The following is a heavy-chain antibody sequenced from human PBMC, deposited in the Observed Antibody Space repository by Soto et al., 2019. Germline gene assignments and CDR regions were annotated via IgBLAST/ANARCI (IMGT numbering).Heavy chain of an antibody. CDR2: ISSSSSYI. D-gene: IGHD6-19*01. CDR3: ASSIAVAGIDAFDI. Sequence: PXXSLRLSCAASEFTFSSYSMHWVRQAPGKGLEWVSSISSSSSYIYYADSVKGRFTISRDNAKNSLYLQMNSLRAEDTAVYYCASSIAVAGIDAFDIWGQGTMVTVSS. J-gene: IGHJ3*02. CDR1: EFTFSSYS. V-gene: IGHV3-21*01.